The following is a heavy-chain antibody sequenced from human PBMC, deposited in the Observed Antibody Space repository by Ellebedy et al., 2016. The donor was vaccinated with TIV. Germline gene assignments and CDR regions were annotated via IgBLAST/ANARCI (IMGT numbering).Heavy chain of an antibody. CDR3: AKDPSSGSSGWFYFDN. D-gene: IGHD6-25*01. CDR2: FSGSADNS. Sequence: PGGSLRLSCAASGFTFSSYAMSRVRQAPGKGLEWVSGFSGSADNSYYADPVKGRFTISRDSSKNTLYLQMNNLRAEDTAVYHCAKDPSSGSSGWFYFDNWGRGTLVTVPS. V-gene: IGHV3-23*01. CDR1: GFTFSSYA. J-gene: IGHJ4*02.